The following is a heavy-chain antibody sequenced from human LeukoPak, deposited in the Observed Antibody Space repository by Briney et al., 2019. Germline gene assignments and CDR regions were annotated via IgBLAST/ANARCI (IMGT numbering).Heavy chain of an antibody. J-gene: IGHJ6*03. Sequence: SETLSLTCAVYGGSFSGYYWSWIRQPPGKGLEWIGEINHSGSTNYNPSLKSRVTISVDTSKNQFSLKLSSVTAADTAVYYCARGRRRSSSHYPVYMDVWGKETTVTVSS. CDR1: GGSFSGYY. V-gene: IGHV4-34*01. CDR3: ARGRRRSSSHYPVYMDV. D-gene: IGHD6-13*01. CDR2: INHSGST.